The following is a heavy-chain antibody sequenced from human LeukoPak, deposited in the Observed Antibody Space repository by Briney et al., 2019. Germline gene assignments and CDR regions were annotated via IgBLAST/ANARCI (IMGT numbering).Heavy chain of an antibody. CDR1: FGPISSISYY. J-gene: IGHJ6*03. CDR2: IYYSGTT. V-gene: IGHV4-39*07. Sequence: PSETLSLTCTVSFGPISSISYYWGWIRQSPGKGPEWIASIYYSGTTYYSPSLTSRVTISVDTSKNQFSLKLSSVTAADTAVYYCARCGYSGSLYYMDVWGKGTTVTVSS. CDR3: ARCGYSGSLYYMDV. D-gene: IGHD1-26*01.